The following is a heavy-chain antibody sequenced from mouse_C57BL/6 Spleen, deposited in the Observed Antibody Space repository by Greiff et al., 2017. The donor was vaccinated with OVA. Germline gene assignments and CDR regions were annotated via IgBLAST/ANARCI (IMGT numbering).Heavy chain of an antibody. D-gene: IGHD1-1*01. CDR3: ARHDSSYGYFDV. CDR1: GFTFSSYG. CDR2: ISSGGSYT. J-gene: IGHJ1*03. V-gene: IGHV5-6*01. Sequence: DVHLVESGGDLVKPGGSLKLSCAASGFTFSSYGMSWVRQTPDKRLEWVATISSGGSYTYYPDSVKGRFTISRDNAKKTLYLQMSSLKSEDTAMYYCARHDSSYGYFDVWGTGTTVTVSS.